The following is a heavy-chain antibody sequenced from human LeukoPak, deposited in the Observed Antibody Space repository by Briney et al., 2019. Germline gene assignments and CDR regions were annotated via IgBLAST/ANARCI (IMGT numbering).Heavy chain of an antibody. V-gene: IGHV3-53*01. CDR1: GFTVSSNY. CDR2: IYSGGST. Sequence: GGSLRLSCAASGFTVSSNYMSWVRQAPGKGLEWVSVIYSGGSTYYADSVKGRFTISRDNSKNTLYLQMNSLRAEDTAVYYCARESHDSSGYYYFGYWGQGTLVTVSS. D-gene: IGHD3-22*01. CDR3: ARESHDSSGYYYFGY. J-gene: IGHJ4*02.